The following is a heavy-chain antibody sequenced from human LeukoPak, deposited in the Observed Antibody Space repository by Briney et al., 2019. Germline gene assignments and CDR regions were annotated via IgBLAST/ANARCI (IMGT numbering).Heavy chain of an antibody. CDR1: GFTFSSYA. V-gene: IGHV3-64*01. J-gene: IGHJ4*02. D-gene: IGHD3-10*01. CDR2: ISSNGGST. CDR3: ANHYGSGSYYY. Sequence: GGSLRLSCAASGFTFSSYAMHWVRQAPGKGLEYVSAISSNGGSTYYANSVKGRFTISRDNSKNTLYLQMNSLRAEDTAVYYCANHYGSGSYYYWGQGTLVTVSS.